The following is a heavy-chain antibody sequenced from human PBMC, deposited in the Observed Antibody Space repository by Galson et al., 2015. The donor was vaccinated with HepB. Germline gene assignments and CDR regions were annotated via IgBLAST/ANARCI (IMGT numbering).Heavy chain of an antibody. D-gene: IGHD6-13*01. Sequence: SVKVSCKASGGTFSSYTISWVRQAPGQGLEWMGRIIPILGIANYAQKFQGRVTITADKSTSTAYMELSSLRSEDTAVYYCARDIPYSGIAAAGTPPGAFDIWGQGTMVTVSS. J-gene: IGHJ3*02. V-gene: IGHV1-69*04. CDR1: GGTFSSYT. CDR2: IIPILGIA. CDR3: ARDIPYSGIAAAGTPPGAFDI.